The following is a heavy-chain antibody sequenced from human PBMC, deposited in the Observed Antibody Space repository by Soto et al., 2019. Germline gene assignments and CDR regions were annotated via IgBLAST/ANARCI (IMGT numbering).Heavy chain of an antibody. CDR3: ARTPTDRFLQSSPTYYFGMDV. D-gene: IGHD3-3*01. Sequence: GASVKVSCKASRGTFSSFAISWVRQAPGQGLEWMGWIIPIFHTSNYAQNFQGTVTITADESTSTAFLELSSLRSDDTAVYYCARTPTDRFLQSSPTYYFGMDVWGQGTTVTVSS. V-gene: IGHV1-69*13. J-gene: IGHJ6*02. CDR1: RGTFSSFA. CDR2: IIPIFHTS.